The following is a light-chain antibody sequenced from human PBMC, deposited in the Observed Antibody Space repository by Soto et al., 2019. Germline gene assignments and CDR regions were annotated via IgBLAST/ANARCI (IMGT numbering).Light chain of an antibody. Sequence: DIPMTQSPSTLSASVGDRVTITCRASQSISSWLAWYQLKPGKAPKFLIHTASSLESGVPSRFSGSGSGTEFTLTISSLQPDDFATYYCQQYNSYPWTFGQGTKVEIK. J-gene: IGKJ1*01. V-gene: IGKV1-5*03. CDR2: TAS. CDR1: QSISSW. CDR3: QQYNSYPWT.